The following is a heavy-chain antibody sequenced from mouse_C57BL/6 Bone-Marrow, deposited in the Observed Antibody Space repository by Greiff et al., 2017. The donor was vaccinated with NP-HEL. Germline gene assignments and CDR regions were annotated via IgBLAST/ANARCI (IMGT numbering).Heavy chain of an antibody. CDR3: ARNGEFAWFAY. CDR2: ISSGSSTI. CDR1: GFTFSDYG. V-gene: IGHV5-17*01. Sequence: EVKVVESGGGLVKPGGSLKLSCAASGFTFSDYGMHWVRQAPEKGLEWVAYISSGSSTIYYADTVKGRFTISRDNAKNTLFLQMTSLRSEDTAMYYCARNGEFAWFAYWGQGTLVTVSA. J-gene: IGHJ3*01.